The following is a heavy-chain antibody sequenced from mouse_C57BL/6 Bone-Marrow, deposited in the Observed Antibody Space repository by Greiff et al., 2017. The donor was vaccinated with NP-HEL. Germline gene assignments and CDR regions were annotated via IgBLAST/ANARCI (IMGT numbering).Heavy chain of an antibody. Sequence: VQLQQPGAELVKPGASVKLSCQASGYTFPSYWMHWVKQRPGRGLEWIGRIDPNSGGTKYNEKFKSKATLTVDKPSSTAYMQLSSRTSEDSAVYYCARGATVVGVPISWFAYWGQGTLVTVSA. V-gene: IGHV1-72*01. D-gene: IGHD1-1*01. CDR2: IDPNSGGT. J-gene: IGHJ3*01. CDR3: ARGATVVGVPISWFAY. CDR1: GYTFPSYW.